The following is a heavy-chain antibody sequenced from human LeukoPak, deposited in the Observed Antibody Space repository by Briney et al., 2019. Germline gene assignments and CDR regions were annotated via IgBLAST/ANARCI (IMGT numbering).Heavy chain of an antibody. J-gene: IGHJ4*02. V-gene: IGHV1-24*01. CDR1: GASLSETS. CDR3: ATADKWEPLDY. Sequence: ASVKVSCTVSGASLSETSIHCVRQAPGQWLEWMGGFDPEDGESIFAQRFQGRFSMTEDTSTDTAYMELRSLRPEDTAVYYCATADKWEPLDYWGQGTLVTVSS. D-gene: IGHD1-26*01. CDR2: FDPEDGES.